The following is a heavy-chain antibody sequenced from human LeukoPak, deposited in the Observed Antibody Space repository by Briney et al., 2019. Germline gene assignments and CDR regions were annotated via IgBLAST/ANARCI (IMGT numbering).Heavy chain of an antibody. J-gene: IGHJ4*02. D-gene: IGHD5-12*01. Sequence: PGGSLRLSCAASGFTFSGYWMTWVRQAPGKGLEYVANIKEDGSEKYYVDSVKGRFTISRDNTKNSLYLQMSGLRGDDTAVYYWVRDSGFHTFDYWGQGTLVTVSS. CDR2: IKEDGSEK. CDR1: GFTFSGYW. V-gene: IGHV3-7*05. CDR3: VRDSGFHTFDY.